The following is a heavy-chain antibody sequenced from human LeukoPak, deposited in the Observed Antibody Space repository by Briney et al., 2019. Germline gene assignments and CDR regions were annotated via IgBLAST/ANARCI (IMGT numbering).Heavy chain of an antibody. J-gene: IGHJ5*02. CDR1: GGSFSGYY. CDR3: ATLTGDPDDWFDP. V-gene: IGHV4-34*01. D-gene: IGHD7-27*01. Sequence: SETLSLTCAVYGGSFSGYYWSWIRQPPGKGLEWIGEINHSGSTNYNPSLKSRVTISVDTSKNQLSLKLSSVTAADTAVYYCATLTGDPDDWFDPWGQGTLVTVSS. CDR2: INHSGST.